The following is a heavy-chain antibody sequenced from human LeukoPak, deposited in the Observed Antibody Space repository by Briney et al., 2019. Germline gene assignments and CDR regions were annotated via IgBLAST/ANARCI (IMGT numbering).Heavy chain of an antibody. Sequence: GGSLRLSCAASGFTFDSYGMSWVRQAPGKGLEWVSGINWNGDDTTYADSVKGRFTISRDNSKNTLYLQMNSLRAEDTGIYYCAKDRVVVVAAALQFDYWGQGTLVTVSS. CDR2: INWNGDDT. V-gene: IGHV3-20*04. J-gene: IGHJ4*02. CDR3: AKDRVVVVAAALQFDY. D-gene: IGHD2-15*01. CDR1: GFTFDSYG.